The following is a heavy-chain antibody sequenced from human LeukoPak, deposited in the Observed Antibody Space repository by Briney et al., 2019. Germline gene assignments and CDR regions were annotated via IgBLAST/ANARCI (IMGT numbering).Heavy chain of an antibody. J-gene: IGHJ4*02. Sequence: GGSLRLSCAASGFTFSSYGMHWVRQAPGKGLEWVAVIWYDGSNKYYADSVKGRFTISRGNSQNTLYLQMNSLRAEDTAVYYCAKSAGNYIDYWGQGTLVTVSS. V-gene: IGHV3-33*06. CDR2: IWYDGSNK. CDR1: GFTFSSYG. CDR3: AKSAGNYIDY. D-gene: IGHD6-13*01.